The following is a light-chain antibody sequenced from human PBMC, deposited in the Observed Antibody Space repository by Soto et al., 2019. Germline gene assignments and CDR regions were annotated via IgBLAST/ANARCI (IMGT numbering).Light chain of an antibody. CDR2: GNS. Sequence: QSVLTQPPSVSGAPGQRVTISCTGSSSNIGAGYDVHWYQQLPGTAPKLLIYGNSNRPSGVPDRFSGSKSGTSASLAITGLQAEDEADYDGQAYDSSLSGFYVFGTGIKLTVL. J-gene: IGLJ1*01. CDR3: QAYDSSLSGFYV. CDR1: SSNIGAGYD. V-gene: IGLV1-40*01.